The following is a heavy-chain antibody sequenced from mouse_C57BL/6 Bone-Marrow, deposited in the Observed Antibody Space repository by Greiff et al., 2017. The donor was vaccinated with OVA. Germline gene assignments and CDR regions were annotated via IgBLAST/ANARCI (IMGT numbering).Heavy chain of an antibody. V-gene: IGHV1-55*01. D-gene: IGHD1-1*01. CDR3: AKEGYGSSYV. CDR1: GYTFTSYW. J-gene: IGHJ2*01. Sequence: QVQLQQPGAELVKPGASVKLSCKASGYTFTSYWITWVKQRPGQGLEWIGDIYPGSGSTNYNEKFKSKATLTVDTSSSTAYMQLSSLTSEDSAVYYCAKEGYGSSYVWGQGTTLTVSS. CDR2: IYPGSGST.